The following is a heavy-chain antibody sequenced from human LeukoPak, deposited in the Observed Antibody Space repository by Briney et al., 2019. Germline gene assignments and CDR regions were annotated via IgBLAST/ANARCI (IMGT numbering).Heavy chain of an antibody. Sequence: PSETLSLTCTVSGGSISSYYWGWIRQPPGKGLEWIGSIYYSGSTYYNPSLKSRVTISVDTSKNQFSLKLSSVTAADTAVYFCARRAFYGDRFAEYFQHWGQGTLVTVSS. CDR2: IYYSGST. CDR1: GGSISSYY. J-gene: IGHJ1*01. V-gene: IGHV4-39*01. CDR3: ARRAFYGDRFAEYFQH. D-gene: IGHD4-17*01.